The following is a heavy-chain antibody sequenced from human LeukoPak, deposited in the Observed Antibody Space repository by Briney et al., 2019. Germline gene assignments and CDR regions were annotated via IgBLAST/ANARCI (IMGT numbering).Heavy chain of an antibody. V-gene: IGHV1-46*01. D-gene: IGHD3-22*01. J-gene: IGHJ5*02. CDR3: ARDLDDSSGWGWFDP. CDR2: INPSGGST. Sequence: ASVKVSCTESGYTFTSYYMHWVRQAPGQGLEWMGIINPSGGSTSYAQKFQGRVTMTRDTSTSTVYMELSSLRSEDTAVYYCARDLDDSSGWGWFDPWGQGTLVTVSS. CDR1: GYTFTSYY.